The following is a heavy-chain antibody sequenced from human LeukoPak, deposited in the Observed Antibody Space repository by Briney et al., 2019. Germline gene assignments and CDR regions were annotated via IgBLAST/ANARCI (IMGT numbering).Heavy chain of an antibody. Sequence: PERSLRLSCAASGFTFSSYAMHWVRQAPGKGLEWVAVISYDGSNKYYADSVKGRFTISRDNSKNTLYLQMNSLRAEDTAVYYCARDSQYEGFDYWGQGTLVTVSS. CDR2: ISYDGSNK. CDR1: GFTFSSYA. D-gene: IGHD3-3*01. J-gene: IGHJ4*02. V-gene: IGHV3-30*04. CDR3: ARDSQYEGFDY.